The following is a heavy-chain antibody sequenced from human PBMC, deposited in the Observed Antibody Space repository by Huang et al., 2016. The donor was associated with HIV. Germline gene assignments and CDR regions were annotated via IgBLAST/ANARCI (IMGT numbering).Heavy chain of an antibody. Sequence: QVQLHQWGAGLLKPSETLSLTCAVYGGSFGGYYWSWIRQPPGKGLEWIGEITHSGSTNYNPSLKSRVTIAEETSKNQFSLKLSSVTAADTAVYYCARAPHYGSGSYYYWGQGTLVTVSS. CDR1: GGSFGGYY. CDR3: ARAPHYGSGSYYY. J-gene: IGHJ4*02. V-gene: IGHV4-34*01. CDR2: ITHSGST. D-gene: IGHD3-10*01.